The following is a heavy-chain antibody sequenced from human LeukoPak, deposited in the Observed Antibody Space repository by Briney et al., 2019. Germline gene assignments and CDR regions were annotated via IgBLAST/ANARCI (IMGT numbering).Heavy chain of an antibody. CDR2: ISRDSRYT. J-gene: IGHJ4*02. Sequence: GGSLRLSCAASGFTFSDYYMSWIRQAPGKGLEWVSYISRDSRYTNYADSVKGRFTISRDNAKKSLYLQMNSLRAEDTAVYYCATPGLLGYCSSAICAPPGYWGQGTLVTVSS. V-gene: IGHV3-11*03. D-gene: IGHD2-2*01. CDR1: GFTFSDYY. CDR3: ATPGLLGYCSSAICAPPGY.